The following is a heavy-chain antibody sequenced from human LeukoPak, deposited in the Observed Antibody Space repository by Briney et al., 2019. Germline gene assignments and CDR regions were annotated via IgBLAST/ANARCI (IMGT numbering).Heavy chain of an antibody. V-gene: IGHV4-59*11. Sequence: PSETLSLTCTVSGGSISSHYWSWLRQPPGKGLEWIGYIYYSGSTNYNPSLKSRVTISVDTSKNQFSLKLSSVTAADTAVYYCGRLYDSDDYTDWFDPWGQGTLVTVSS. D-gene: IGHD3-22*01. CDR1: GGSISSHY. CDR2: IYYSGST. J-gene: IGHJ5*02. CDR3: GRLYDSDDYTDWFDP.